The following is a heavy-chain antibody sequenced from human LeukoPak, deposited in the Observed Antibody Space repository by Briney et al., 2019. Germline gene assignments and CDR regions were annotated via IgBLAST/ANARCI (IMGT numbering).Heavy chain of an antibody. V-gene: IGHV3-9*01. CDR1: GFTFDDYA. J-gene: IGHJ6*02. CDR2: ISWNSGSI. CDR3: ARDHPTDPDYDISLHYYGMDV. Sequence: GGSLRLSCAASGFTFDDYAMHWVRQAPGKGLEWVSGISWNSGSIGYADSVKGRFTISRDNAKNSLYLQMNSLRAEDTAVYYCARDHPTDPDYDISLHYYGMDVWGQGTTVTVSS. D-gene: IGHD3-9*01.